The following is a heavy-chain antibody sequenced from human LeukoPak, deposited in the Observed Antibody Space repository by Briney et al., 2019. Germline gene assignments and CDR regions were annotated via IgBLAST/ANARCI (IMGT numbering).Heavy chain of an antibody. D-gene: IGHD3-10*01. CDR1: GYTFTGYY. CDR3: ASYRGSSGYYYYMDV. V-gene: IGHV1-2*02. J-gene: IGHJ6*03. CDR2: INPDSGGT. Sequence: ASVKVSCKASGYTFTGYYIHWVRQAPGQGLEWMGWINPDSGGTNYAQKFQGRVTMTRDTTTSTAYMELSSLRSDDTAVYYCASYRGSSGYYYYMDVWGKGTTVTVSS.